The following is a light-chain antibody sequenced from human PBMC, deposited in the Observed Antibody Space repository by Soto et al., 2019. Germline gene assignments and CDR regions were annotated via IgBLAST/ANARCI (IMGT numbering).Light chain of an antibody. J-gene: IGKJ1*01. V-gene: IGKV1-5*01. Sequence: DIHMTQSPSPLSASVGDRVTITCRASQSISSWLAWYQQKPGKAPKLLIYAASSLQSGVPSRFSGSGSGTDFTLTISRLEPEDFAVYYCQQYGSTWTFGQGTKVDIK. CDR3: QQYGSTWT. CDR2: AAS. CDR1: QSISSW.